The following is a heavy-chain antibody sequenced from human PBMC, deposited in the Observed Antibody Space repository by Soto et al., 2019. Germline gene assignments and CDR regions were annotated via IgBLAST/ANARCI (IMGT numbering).Heavy chain of an antibody. V-gene: IGHV1-18*01. CDR1: GYTFTSYG. Sequence: VQLVQSGAEVKKPGASVKVSCKASGYTFTSYGISWVRQAPGQGLEWMGWISAYNGNTNYAEKLQSRVTMSTDTSTSTDYMELRSLRSDDTAVYYCARERTAAAGTDAFDIWGQGTMVTVSA. D-gene: IGHD6-13*01. J-gene: IGHJ3*02. CDR2: ISAYNGNT. CDR3: ARERTAAAGTDAFDI.